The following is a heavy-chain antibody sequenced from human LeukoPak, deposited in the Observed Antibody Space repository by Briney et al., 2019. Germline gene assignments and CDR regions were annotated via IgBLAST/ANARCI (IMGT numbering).Heavy chain of an antibody. CDR2: ISSSGSTI. CDR3: ATRYSSSSDDFDY. J-gene: IGHJ4*02. V-gene: IGHV3-11*04. D-gene: IGHD6-6*01. CDR1: GFTLSDYY. Sequence: GGSLRLSCAASGFTLSDYYMSWIRQAPGKGLEWVSYISSSGSTIYYADSVKGRFTISRDNAKNSLYLQMNSLRAEDTAVYYCATRYSSSSDDFDYWGQGTLVTVSS.